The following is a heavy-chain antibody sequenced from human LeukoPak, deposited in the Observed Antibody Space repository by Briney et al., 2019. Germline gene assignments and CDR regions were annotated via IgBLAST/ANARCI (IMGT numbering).Heavy chain of an antibody. J-gene: IGHJ4*02. CDR2: ISYSGST. V-gene: IGHV4-59*01. D-gene: IGHD1-26*01. Sequence: PSETLSLTCTVSGGSISSYYWSWIRQPPGKGLEWIGYISYSGSTNYNPSLKSRVTISLDTSKNQFSRKLSSVTAADTAMYYCASSRYTGSYSTIDFWGQGTLVTVSS. CDR3: ASSRYTGSYSTIDF. CDR1: GGSISSYY.